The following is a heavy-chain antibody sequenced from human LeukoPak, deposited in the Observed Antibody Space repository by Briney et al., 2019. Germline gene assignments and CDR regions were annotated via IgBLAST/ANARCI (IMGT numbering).Heavy chain of an antibody. J-gene: IGHJ2*01. Sequence: SETLSLTCTVSGGSISSYYWSWIRQPPGKGLEWIGYIYYSGSTNYNPSLESRVTISVDTSKNQFSLKLSSVTAADTAVYYCARWSGTTGIYWYFDLWGRGTLVTVSS. CDR1: GGSISSYY. V-gene: IGHV4-59*01. D-gene: IGHD1-1*01. CDR3: ARWSGTTGIYWYFDL. CDR2: IYYSGST.